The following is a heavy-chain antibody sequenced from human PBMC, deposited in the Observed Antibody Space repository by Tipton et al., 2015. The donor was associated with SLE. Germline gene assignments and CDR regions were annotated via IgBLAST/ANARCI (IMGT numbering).Heavy chain of an antibody. CDR2: IKQDGSEK. J-gene: IGHJ4*02. CDR1: GFTFSSYW. V-gene: IGHV3-7*01. Sequence: SLRLSCVASGFTFSSYWMSWVRQSPGKGLEWVANIKQDGSEKYYVDSVKGRFTISRDNAKNSLYLQMSSLRAEDTAVYFCARKGCSGDNCYSDYWGQGPLVTVSS. CDR3: ARKGCSGDNCYSDY. D-gene: IGHD2-15*01.